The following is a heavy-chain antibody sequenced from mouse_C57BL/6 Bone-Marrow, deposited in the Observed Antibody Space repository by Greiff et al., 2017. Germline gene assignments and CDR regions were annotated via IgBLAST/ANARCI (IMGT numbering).Heavy chain of an antibody. CDR3: ARQKSVWFAY. CDR2: IYPGSGST. Sequence: VQLQQPGAELVKPGASVMMSCKASGYTFSSYWIIWVKPRPGQGLEWIGDIYPGSGSTNYNEKFKSKATLTVDTSSSTAYMKLSSLTSADSAVYYCARQKSVWFAYWGKGALVTVSA. V-gene: IGHV1-55*01. CDR1: GYTFSSYW. J-gene: IGHJ3*01.